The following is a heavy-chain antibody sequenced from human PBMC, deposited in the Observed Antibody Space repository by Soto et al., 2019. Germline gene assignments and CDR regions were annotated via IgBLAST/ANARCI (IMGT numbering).Heavy chain of an antibody. Sequence: PSETLSLTCTVSCGSISSSSYYWGWIRQPPGKGLEWIGSIYYSGSTYYNPSLKSRVTISVDTSKNQFSLKLSSVTAADTAVYYCARQEAAAPTYYFDYWGQGTLVTVSS. CDR2: IYYSGST. D-gene: IGHD6-13*01. J-gene: IGHJ4*02. CDR1: CGSISSSSYY. CDR3: ARQEAAAPTYYFDY. V-gene: IGHV4-39*01.